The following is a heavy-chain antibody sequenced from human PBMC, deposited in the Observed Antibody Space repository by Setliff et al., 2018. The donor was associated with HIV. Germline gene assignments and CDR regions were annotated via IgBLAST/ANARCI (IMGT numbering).Heavy chain of an antibody. Sequence: GESLKISCKGSGYSFTSYWIGWVRQTPEKGLEWIGIIYPADSDTRYSPSFQGQVAISADKSISTAYLQWISLKASDSAMYYCARVRMGGSDGFDIWGQGTLVTVSS. D-gene: IGHD3-10*01. CDR1: GYSFTSYW. J-gene: IGHJ4*02. V-gene: IGHV5-51*01. CDR3: ARVRMGGSDGFDI. CDR2: IYPADSDT.